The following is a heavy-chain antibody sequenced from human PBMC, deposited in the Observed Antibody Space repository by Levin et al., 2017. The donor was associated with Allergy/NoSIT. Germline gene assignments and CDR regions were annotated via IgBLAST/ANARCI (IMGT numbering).Heavy chain of an antibody. CDR1: GGSSNNFY. Sequence: SETLSLTCTVSGGSSNNFYWSWIRQPPGKGLEWIGNVHYSGSTDYNPSLKSRVSISVDTSKKQFSLRLSSVTATDTAVYYCARVGYLGEVINHYGLDVWGRGTTVTVSS. D-gene: IGHD3-16*01. CDR3: ARVGYLGEVINHYGLDV. V-gene: IGHV4-59*01. CDR2: VHYSGST. J-gene: IGHJ6*02.